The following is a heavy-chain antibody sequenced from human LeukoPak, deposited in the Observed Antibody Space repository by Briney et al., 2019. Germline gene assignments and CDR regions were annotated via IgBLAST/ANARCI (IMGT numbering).Heavy chain of an antibody. CDR1: GFTFSSYE. CDR3: ARGRSWRLNDY. V-gene: IGHV3-48*03. Sequence: GGSLRLSCAASGFTFSSYEMNWVRQAPGKGLEWVSYISSSGSTIYYADSVKGRFTISRDNAKNSLYLQMNSLRAEDTAAYYCARGRSWRLNDYWGQGTLVTVSS. J-gene: IGHJ4*02. CDR2: ISSSGSTI. D-gene: IGHD6-13*01.